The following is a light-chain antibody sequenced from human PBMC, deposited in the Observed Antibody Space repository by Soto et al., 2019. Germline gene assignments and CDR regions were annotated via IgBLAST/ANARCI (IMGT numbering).Light chain of an antibody. CDR3: ATWDDSLSAPV. Sequence: QAVVRQPPSASGTPGQSVTISCSGSTSNIGSSSVYWYQQLPGTAPKVFIYENNRRPSGVPDRFSGSKSGTSASLAISGLRSEDEADYYCATWDDSLSAPVFGGGTKLTVL. V-gene: IGLV1-47*01. J-gene: IGLJ2*01. CDR1: TSNIGSSS. CDR2: ENN.